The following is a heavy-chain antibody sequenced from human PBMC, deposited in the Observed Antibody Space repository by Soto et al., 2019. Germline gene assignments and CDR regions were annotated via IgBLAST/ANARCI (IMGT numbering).Heavy chain of an antibody. CDR1: GFSFSYYA. CDR3: ASPYCSGGSCYLTEYFQH. D-gene: IGHD2-15*01. CDR2: IAYDASKK. V-gene: IGHV3-30*03. J-gene: IGHJ1*01. Sequence: QVQLVESGGGVVQPGRSLRLSCAASGFSFSYYAMHWVRQAPGKGLEWVAVIAYDASKKYYADSVKGRSTISRDNSKNTLYLQMNSLRDEDTAVYYCASPYCSGGSCYLTEYFQHWGQGTLVTVSS.